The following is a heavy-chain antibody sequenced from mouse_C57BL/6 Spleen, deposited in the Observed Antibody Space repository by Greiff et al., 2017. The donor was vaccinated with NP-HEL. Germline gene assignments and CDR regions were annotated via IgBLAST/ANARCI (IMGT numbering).Heavy chain of an antibody. D-gene: IGHD1-1*01. J-gene: IGHJ3*01. V-gene: IGHV5-17*01. Sequence: EVQLMESGGGLVKPGGSLKLSCAASGFTFSDYGMHWVRQAPEKGLEWVAYISSGSSTSYYADTVKGRFTISRDNAKNTLFLQMTSLRSEDTAMYYCAKDYGSSLFAYWGQGTLVTVSA. CDR2: ISSGSSTS. CDR1: GFTFSDYG. CDR3: AKDYGSSLFAY.